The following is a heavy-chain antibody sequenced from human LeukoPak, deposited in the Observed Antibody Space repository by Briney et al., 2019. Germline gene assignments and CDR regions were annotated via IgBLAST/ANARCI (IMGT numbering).Heavy chain of an antibody. CDR2: IYYKGNT. CDR3: ARSEDCSSTSCYMFDY. V-gene: IGHV4-59*01. D-gene: IGHD2-2*02. J-gene: IGHJ4*02. CDR1: GGSISSYY. Sequence: PSETLSLTCTVSGGSISSYYWSWIRQPPGKGLECIGYIYYKGNTNYNPSLNSRVTISIDTSKNQFSLRLSSVTAADTAVYYCARSEDCSSTSCYMFDYWGQGTLVTVSS.